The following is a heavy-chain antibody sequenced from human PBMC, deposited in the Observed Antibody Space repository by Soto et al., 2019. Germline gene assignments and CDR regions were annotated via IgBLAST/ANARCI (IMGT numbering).Heavy chain of an antibody. J-gene: IGHJ4*02. CDR1: GFTFSNYG. Sequence: QVQLVESGGGVVQPGRSLRLSCAASGFTFSNYGMHWVRQAPGKGLEWVALISYDGSNKYYADSVKGRFTISRDNSKNTLYLQMNGLRAEETAVYYCATVPLRPDYFDYWGQGTLVTVSS. CDR3: ATVPLRPDYFDY. CDR2: ISYDGSNK. D-gene: IGHD4-17*01. V-gene: IGHV3-30*03.